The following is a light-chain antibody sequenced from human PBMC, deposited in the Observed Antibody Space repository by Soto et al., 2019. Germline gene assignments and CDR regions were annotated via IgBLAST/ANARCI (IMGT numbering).Light chain of an antibody. CDR2: EVS. Sequence: QSALTQPPSVSGSPGQSVTISCTGTSSDVGSYNRVSWYRQPPGTAPKLMIYEVSNRPSGVPDRFSGSKSGNTASLTISGLQAEDEADYYSNSFTTSSTYVFGTGTKLTVL. V-gene: IGLV2-18*02. CDR3: NSFTTSSTYV. J-gene: IGLJ1*01. CDR1: SSDVGSYNR.